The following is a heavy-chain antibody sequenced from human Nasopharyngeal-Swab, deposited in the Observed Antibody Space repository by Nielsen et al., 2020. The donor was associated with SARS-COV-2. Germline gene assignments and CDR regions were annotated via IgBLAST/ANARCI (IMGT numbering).Heavy chain of an antibody. J-gene: IGHJ4*02. CDR3: ATYSSGWPYFDY. Sequence: GGSLRLSCAASGFTFSSYGMHWVRQAPGKGLEWVAVISYDGSNKYYADSVKGRFTISRDNSKNTLYLQMNSLRAEDTAVYYCATYSSGWPYFDYWGQGTLDTVSS. D-gene: IGHD6-19*01. CDR1: GFTFSSYG. V-gene: IGHV3-30*03. CDR2: ISYDGSNK.